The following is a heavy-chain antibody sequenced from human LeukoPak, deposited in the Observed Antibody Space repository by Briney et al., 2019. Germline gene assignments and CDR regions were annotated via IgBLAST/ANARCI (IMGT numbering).Heavy chain of an antibody. V-gene: IGHV4-34*01. J-gene: IGHJ4*02. Sequence: SETLSLTCAVYGGSFSGCYWSWIRQPPGKGLEWIGEINHSGSTNYNPSPKSRVTISVDTSKNQFSLKLSSVTAADTAVYYCALQYYDILTGYYSDYWGQGTLVTVSS. D-gene: IGHD3-9*01. CDR1: GGSFSGCY. CDR3: ALQYYDILTGYYSDY. CDR2: INHSGST.